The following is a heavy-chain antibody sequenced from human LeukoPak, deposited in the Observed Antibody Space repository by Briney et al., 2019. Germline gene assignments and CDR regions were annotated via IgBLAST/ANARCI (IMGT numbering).Heavy chain of an antibody. CDR2: ISGSGGST. J-gene: IGHJ4*02. D-gene: IGHD3-9*01. V-gene: IGHV3-23*01. CDR1: GFTFSSYA. CDR3: VKWGDYDILTGYYVPDF. Sequence: GGSLRLSCAASGFTFSSYAMSWVRQAPGKGLEWVSAISGSGGSTYYADSVKGRFTISRDNSKNALYVEMNTLRAEDTAVYYCVKWGDYDILTGYYVPDFWGQGTLVTVSS.